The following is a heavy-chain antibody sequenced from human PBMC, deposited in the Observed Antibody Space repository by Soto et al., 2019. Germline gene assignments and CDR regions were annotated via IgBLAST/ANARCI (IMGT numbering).Heavy chain of an antibody. J-gene: IGHJ4*02. CDR3: ARDRYYSSGYLDY. CDR2: ISYDGSNK. V-gene: IGHV3-30-3*01. CDR1: GFTFSSYA. D-gene: IGHD3-22*01. Sequence: PGGSLRLSCAASGFTFSSYAMHWVRQAPGKGLEWVAVISYDGSNKYYADSVKGRFTISRDNSKNTLYLQMNSLRAEDTAVYYCARDRYYSSGYLDYWGQGTLVTVSS.